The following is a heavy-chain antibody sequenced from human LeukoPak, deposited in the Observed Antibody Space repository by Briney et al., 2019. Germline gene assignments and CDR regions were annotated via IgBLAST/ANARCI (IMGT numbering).Heavy chain of an antibody. J-gene: IGHJ4*02. V-gene: IGHV4-34*01. CDR3: ARENVDIVATIRVYYFDY. CDR1: GGSFSGYY. D-gene: IGHD5-12*01. CDR2: INHSVST. Sequence: PSETLSLTCAVYGGSFSGYYWSWIRQPPGKGLEWIGEINHSVSTNYNPSLKSRVTISVDTSKNQFSLKLSSVTAADTAVYYCARENVDIVATIRVYYFDYWGQGTLVTVSS.